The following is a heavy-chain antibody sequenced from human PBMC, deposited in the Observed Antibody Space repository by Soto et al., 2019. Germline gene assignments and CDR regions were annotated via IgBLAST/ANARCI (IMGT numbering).Heavy chain of an antibody. D-gene: IGHD2-8*01. V-gene: IGHV5-51*01. J-gene: IGHJ6*02. CDR3: ARQGSNGAYYYYGMDV. CDR1: GYRFSSSW. CDR2: IYPGDSDT. Sequence: GDSLKISCKGSGYRFSSSWIAWVRQMPGKGLEWMGIIYPGDSDTRYSPSFQGQVTFSVDKSNNTAYLQWSSLKASDTAMYYCARQGSNGAYYYYGMDVWGQGTAVTVSS.